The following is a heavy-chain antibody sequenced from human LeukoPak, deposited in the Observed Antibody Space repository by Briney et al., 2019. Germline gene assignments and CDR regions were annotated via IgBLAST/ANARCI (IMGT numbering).Heavy chain of an antibody. V-gene: IGHV3-23*01. D-gene: IGHD2-8*01. CDR1: GFSFNNYV. Sequence: GGSLRLSCAASGFSFNNYVMSWVRQAPGKGLEWISTVSGSGTQTYYADSVKGRFTISRDKSKNTVFLQMNSLSDKDTATYYCAKGHRLCTSGDCNSQVDYWGHGTLVTVSS. J-gene: IGHJ4*01. CDR2: VSGSGTQT. CDR3: AKGHRLCTSGDCNSQVDY.